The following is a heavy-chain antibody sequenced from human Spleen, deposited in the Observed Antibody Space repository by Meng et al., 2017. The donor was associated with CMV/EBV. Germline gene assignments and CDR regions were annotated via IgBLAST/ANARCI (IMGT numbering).Heavy chain of an antibody. CDR1: GFTFSSYW. CDR3: ARGCSSTSCYSFGGY. D-gene: IGHD2-2*01. J-gene: IGHJ4*02. Sequence: GGSLRLSCAASGFTFSSYWMSSVRQAPGKGLEWVANIKQDGSEKYYVDSVKGRFTISRDNAKNSLYLQMNSLRAEDTAVYYCARGCSSTSCYSFGGYWGQGTLVTVSS. V-gene: IGHV3-7*01. CDR2: IKQDGSEK.